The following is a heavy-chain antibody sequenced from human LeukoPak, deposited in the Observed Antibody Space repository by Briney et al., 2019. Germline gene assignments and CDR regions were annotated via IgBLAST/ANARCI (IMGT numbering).Heavy chain of an antibody. V-gene: IGHV4-34*01. CDR1: GGSFSGYY. CDR3: ARALGRYQLPRLVN. D-gene: IGHD2-2*01. CDR2: INHSGST. Sequence: PSETLSLTCAVYGGSFSGYYWSWIRQPPGKGLEWIGEINHSGSTNYNPSLKSRFTISVDTSKNQFSLKLSSVTAADTAVYYCARALGRYQLPRLVNWGQGTLVTVSS. J-gene: IGHJ4*02.